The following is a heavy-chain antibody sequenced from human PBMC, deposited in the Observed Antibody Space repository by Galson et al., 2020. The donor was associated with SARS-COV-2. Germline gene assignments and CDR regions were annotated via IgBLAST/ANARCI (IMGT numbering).Heavy chain of an antibody. CDR3: ARDFLIGEGCSSTSCYAD. Sequence: QLGESLKISCAASGFTFSSYGMHWVRQAPGKGLEWVAVIWYDGSNKYYADSVKGRFTISRDNSKNTLYLQMNSLRAEDTAVYYCARDFLIGEGCSSTSCYADWGQGTLVTVSS. D-gene: IGHD2-2*01. V-gene: IGHV3-33*01. CDR1: GFTFSSYG. J-gene: IGHJ4*02. CDR2: IWYDGSNK.